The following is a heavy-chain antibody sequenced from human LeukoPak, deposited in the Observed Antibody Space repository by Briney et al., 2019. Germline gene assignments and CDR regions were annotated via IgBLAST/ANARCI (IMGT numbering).Heavy chain of an antibody. V-gene: IGHV3-53*01. CDR2: IYSGGST. Sequence: GGSLRLSCAASGFTVSSNYMSWLRQAPGKGLEWVSVIYSGGSTYYADSVKGRFTISRDNAKNPLYLQMNSLRVEDTAVYYCARGIRGSVEIWGQGTMVTVSS. D-gene: IGHD2-15*01. CDR3: ARGIRGSVEI. CDR1: GFTVSSNY. J-gene: IGHJ3*02.